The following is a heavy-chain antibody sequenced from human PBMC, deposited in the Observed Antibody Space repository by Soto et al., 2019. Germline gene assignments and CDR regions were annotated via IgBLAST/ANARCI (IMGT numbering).Heavy chain of an antibody. CDR1: GFTFSSYW. V-gene: IGHV3-7*03. Sequence: GGSLRLSCAASGFTFSSYWMSWVRQAPGKGLEWVANIKQDGSEKYYVDSVKGRFTISRDNAKNSLYLQMNSLRAEDTAVYYCASLIASGPYYGSGSYPVDYWGQGTLVNVYS. CDR2: IKQDGSEK. CDR3: ASLIASGPYYGSGSYPVDY. D-gene: IGHD3-10*01. J-gene: IGHJ4*02.